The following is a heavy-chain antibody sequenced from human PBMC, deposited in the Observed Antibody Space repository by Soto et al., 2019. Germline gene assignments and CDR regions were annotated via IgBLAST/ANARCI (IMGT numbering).Heavy chain of an antibody. CDR1: GDTFTANY. CDR3: ARDDYDHYGMDV. CDR2: INPNSGGT. Sequence: ASVKVSCKASGDTFTANYMHWVRQAPGQGLEWMGWINPNSGGTNYAQKFQGWVTMTRDTSISTAYMELSRLRSDDTAVYYCARDDYDHYGMDVWGQGTTVTVSS. V-gene: IGHV1-2*04. J-gene: IGHJ6*02. D-gene: IGHD4-17*01.